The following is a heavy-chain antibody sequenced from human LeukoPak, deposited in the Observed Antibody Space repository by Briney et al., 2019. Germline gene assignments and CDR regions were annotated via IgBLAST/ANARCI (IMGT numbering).Heavy chain of an antibody. J-gene: IGHJ4*02. D-gene: IGHD3-3*01. CDR3: ARGVQEGFLEWVGDY. Sequence: GGSLRLSCAASGFTFSSYSMNWVRQAPGKGLEWVSYISNSSSTIYYADSVKGRFTISRDNAENSLYLQMNSLRAEDTAVYYCARGVQEGFLEWVGDYWGQGTLVTVSS. V-gene: IGHV3-48*01. CDR2: ISNSSSTI. CDR1: GFTFSSYS.